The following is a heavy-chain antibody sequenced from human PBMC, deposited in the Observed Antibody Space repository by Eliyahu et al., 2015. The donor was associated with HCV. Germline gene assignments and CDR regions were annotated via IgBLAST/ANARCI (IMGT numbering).Heavy chain of an antibody. J-gene: IGHJ4*02. CDR2: IWYDGSNK. Sequence: QVQLVESGGGVVQPGRSLRLSCAASGFTFSSYGMHWVRQAPGKGLEWVAVIWYDGSNKYYADSVKGRFTISRDNSKNTLYLQMNSLRAEDTAVYYCARDGHQMATISYSGYWGQGTLVTVSS. V-gene: IGHV3-33*01. CDR3: ARDGHQMATISYSGY. CDR1: GFTFSSYG. D-gene: IGHD5-24*01.